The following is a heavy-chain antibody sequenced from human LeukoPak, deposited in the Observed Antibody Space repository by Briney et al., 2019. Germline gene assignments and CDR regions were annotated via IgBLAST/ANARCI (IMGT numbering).Heavy chain of an antibody. J-gene: IGHJ4*02. Sequence: AGTLSLSCAGSGFIFSSYDLSWVRQAPGKGLEWVGGSGSGGSTHYAASVKSRFTISIDNSKNTLSLQMSSLTAADTAMYYCAKDFWSGYYPDYWGQGTLVTVSS. D-gene: IGHD3-3*01. CDR2: SGSGGST. CDR1: GFIFSSYD. CDR3: AKDFWSGYYPDY. V-gene: IGHV3-23*01.